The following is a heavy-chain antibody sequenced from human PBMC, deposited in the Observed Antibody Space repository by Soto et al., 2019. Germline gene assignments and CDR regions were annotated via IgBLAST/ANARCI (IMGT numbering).Heavy chain of an antibody. CDR1: GGSISSYY. CDR2: IYYSGST. D-gene: IGHD3-9*01. J-gene: IGHJ3*01. Sequence: QVQLQESGPGLVKPSETLSLTCTVSGGSISSYYWSWIRQPPGKGLEWIGYIYYSGSTNYNPSLKSRVTLSVDTSKNQFSLKLSSVPAADTAVYYCARPEGLGAFDLWGQGTMVTVSS. V-gene: IGHV4-59*08. CDR3: ARPEGLGAFDL.